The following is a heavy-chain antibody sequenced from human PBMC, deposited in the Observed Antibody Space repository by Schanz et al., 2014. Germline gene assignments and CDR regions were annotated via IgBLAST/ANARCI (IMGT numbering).Heavy chain of an antibody. CDR1: EHSFTSYS. D-gene: IGHD3-9*01. CDR3: ARDAADFYDILTEEDY. Sequence: QVHLVQSGAEVKRPGASVKVSCKASEHSFTSYSMHWVRQAPGQRLEWMGWINTGSGDTKYPQKLQGRVTMTTDTSTSTAYMELRSLRSDDTAVYYCARDAADFYDILTEEDYWGQGTLVTVSS. V-gene: IGHV1-3*04. J-gene: IGHJ4*02. CDR2: INTGSGDT.